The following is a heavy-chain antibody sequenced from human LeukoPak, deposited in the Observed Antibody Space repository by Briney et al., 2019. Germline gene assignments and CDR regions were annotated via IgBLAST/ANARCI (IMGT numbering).Heavy chain of an antibody. CDR1: GFTFSSYW. CDR3: ARRRIYGSGSYYNGYFDY. Sequence: GGSLRLSCAASGFTFSSYWMSWVRQAPGKGLEWVANIKQDGSEKYYVDSVKGRFTISRDNAKNSLYLQMNSLRAEDKAVYYCARRRIYGSGSYYNGYFDYWGQGTLVTVSS. V-gene: IGHV3-7*01. J-gene: IGHJ4*02. CDR2: IKQDGSEK. D-gene: IGHD3-10*01.